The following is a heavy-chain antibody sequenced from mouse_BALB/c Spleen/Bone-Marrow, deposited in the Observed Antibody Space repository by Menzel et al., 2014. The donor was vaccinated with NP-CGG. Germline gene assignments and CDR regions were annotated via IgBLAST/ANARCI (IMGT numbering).Heavy chain of an antibody. J-gene: IGHJ4*01. CDR3: AEITTAAYYVMDY. V-gene: IGHV14-3*02. CDR1: GFNIKDTY. CDR2: IDSANGNT. Sequence: LVESGAELVKPGASVKLSCTASGFNIKDTYIHWVKQRPEQGLEWIGRIDSANGNTKYDPKFQGKATITADTSSNTAYLQLSSLTSEDTAVYYCAEITTAAYYVMDYWGQGTSVTVSS. D-gene: IGHD1-2*01.